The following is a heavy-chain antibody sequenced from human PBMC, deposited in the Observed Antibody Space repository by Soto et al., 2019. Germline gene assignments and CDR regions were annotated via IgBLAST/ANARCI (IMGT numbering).Heavy chain of an antibody. D-gene: IGHD3-16*01. J-gene: IGHJ1*01. V-gene: IGHV3-30*19. CDR1: GFTFRSYV. CDR3: ARLGTTGGLDV. Sequence: QVQLVESGGGVVHPGTSLRVSCVGSGFTFRSYVIHWVRQAPGKGLEWVALTSYDGSDKYYGDSVRGRFTISRDNSRNTVDLQMDNLRLEDTALYYCARLGTTGGLDVWGQGTLVSV. CDR2: TSYDGSDK.